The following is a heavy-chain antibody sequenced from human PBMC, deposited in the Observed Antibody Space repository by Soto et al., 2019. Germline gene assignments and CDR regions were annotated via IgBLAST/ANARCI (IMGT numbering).Heavy chain of an antibody. CDR1: GFTFDDYA. D-gene: IGHD7-27*01. V-gene: IGHV3-9*01. CDR2: ISWNSGSI. Sequence: EVQLVESGGGLVQPGRSLRLSCAASGFTFDDYAMHWVRQAPGKGLEWVSGISWNSGSIGYADSVKGRFTISRDNAKNSLYLQMNSLRAEDTAVYYCAIQLNWGKDYYYGMDVWGQGTTVTVSS. CDR3: AIQLNWGKDYYYGMDV. J-gene: IGHJ6*02.